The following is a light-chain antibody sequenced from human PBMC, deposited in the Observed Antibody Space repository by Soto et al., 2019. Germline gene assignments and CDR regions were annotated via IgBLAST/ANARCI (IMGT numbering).Light chain of an antibody. CDR3: QQYNNGWT. CDR1: QSVSSN. V-gene: IGKV3-15*01. Sequence: EIVMTQSPATLSVSPGERATLSCRASQSVSSNLAWYQQKPGQAPRLLIYGASTRATGIPARFSGSGFGTEFTLTISSLQSEDFAVYYCQQYNNGWTFGQGTKVDIK. J-gene: IGKJ1*01. CDR2: GAS.